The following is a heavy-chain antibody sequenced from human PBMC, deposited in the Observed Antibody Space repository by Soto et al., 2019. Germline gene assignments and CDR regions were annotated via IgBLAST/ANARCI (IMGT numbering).Heavy chain of an antibody. Sequence: GGALRLSCAASGFIFSSYGMHWVRQAPDKGLEWVAVISYDGSDKYYADSVKGRFTISRDNSKNTLYLQMSSLRVEDTAVYYCAKADGDGCCWSFDCWGQVTLVPVSS. CDR3: AKADGDGCCWSFDC. CDR1: GFIFSSYG. V-gene: IGHV3-30*18. CDR2: ISYDGSDK. D-gene: IGHD6-19*01. J-gene: IGHJ4*02.